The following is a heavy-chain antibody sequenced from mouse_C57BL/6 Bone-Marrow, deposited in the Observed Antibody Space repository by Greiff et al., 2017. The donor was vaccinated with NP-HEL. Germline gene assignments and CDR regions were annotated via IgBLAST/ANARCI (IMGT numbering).Heavy chain of an antibody. V-gene: IGHV1-55*01. J-gene: IGHJ4*01. CDR2: IYPGSGST. CDR3: AREEYYSLDYYAMDY. CDR1: GYTFTSYW. Sequence: VLLQQSGAELVKPGASVKMSCKASGYTFTSYWITWVKQRPGQGLEWIGDIYPGSGSTNYNEKFKSKATLTVDTSSSTAYMQLSSLTSEDSAVYYCAREEYYSLDYYAMDYWGQGTSVTVSS. D-gene: IGHD2-12*01.